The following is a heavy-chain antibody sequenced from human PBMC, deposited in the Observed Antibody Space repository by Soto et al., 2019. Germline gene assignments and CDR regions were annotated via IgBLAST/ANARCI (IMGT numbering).Heavy chain of an antibody. J-gene: IGHJ4*02. CDR2: IYPGDHET. V-gene: IGHV5-51*01. D-gene: IGHD6-13*01. Sequence: PGESLKISCQCSGYTFSNFWVGWVRQLPGQGLEWMGIIYPGDHETRYSPSFHGKVTISAEKSINTAYLQWNTLEASDSAFYFCAQSPRSSPYFDHWGQGALVSV. CDR1: GYTFSNFW. CDR3: AQSPRSSPYFDH.